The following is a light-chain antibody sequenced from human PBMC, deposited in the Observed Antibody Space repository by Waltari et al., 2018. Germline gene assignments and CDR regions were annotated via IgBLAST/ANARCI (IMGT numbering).Light chain of an antibody. J-gene: IGLJ3*02. CDR1: SSTLGKDV. Sequence: QSVLTQPPSASGTPGQRVTISCSGTSSTLGKDVVTWSQQVPGTAPKLLIYRNDLRPSGVPDRFSASKSGTSASLAISGLQSEDEAEYYCASWDDSLNGHWVFGGGTKVTVL. CDR2: RND. CDR3: ASWDDSLNGHWV. V-gene: IGLV1-44*01.